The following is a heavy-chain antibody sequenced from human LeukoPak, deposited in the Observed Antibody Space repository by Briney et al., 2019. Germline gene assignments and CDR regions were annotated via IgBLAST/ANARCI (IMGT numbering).Heavy chain of an antibody. V-gene: IGHV3-23*01. D-gene: IGHD1-26*01. J-gene: IGHJ4*02. CDR1: GFTLSSYA. Sequence: PGGSLRLSCAASGFTLSSYAMSWVRQAPGKGLEWVSAISGSGGSTYYADSVKGRFTISRDNSKNTLYLQMNSLRAEDTAVYYCAKDLSGSYLNYFDYWGQGTLVTVSS. CDR3: AKDLSGSYLNYFDY. CDR2: ISGSGGST.